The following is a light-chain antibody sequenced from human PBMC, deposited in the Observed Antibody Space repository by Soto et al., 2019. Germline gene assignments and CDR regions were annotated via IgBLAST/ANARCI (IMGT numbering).Light chain of an antibody. CDR2: YVS. CDR1: SSDVGGYIY. CDR3: SSYTSSSTPYV. J-gene: IGLJ1*01. V-gene: IGLV2-14*01. Sequence: QSALTQPASVSGSPGQSITISCTGTSSDVGGYIYVSWYQQHPGKAPKLMIYYVSNRPSGVSNRFSGSKSGNTASLTISGLQAEDEADYYCSSYTSSSTPYVFGTGTKVTVL.